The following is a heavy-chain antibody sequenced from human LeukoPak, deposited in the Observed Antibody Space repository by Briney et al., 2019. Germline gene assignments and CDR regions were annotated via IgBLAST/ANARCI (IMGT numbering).Heavy chain of an antibody. CDR2: INHSGST. CDR1: GGSFSGYY. V-gene: IGHV4-34*01. Sequence: SETLSLTCAVYGGSFSGYYWSWIRQPPGKGLEWIGEINHSGSTNYNPSLKSRVTISVDTSKNQFSLKLSSVTAADTAVYYCARGGVYGDGGVFDYWGQGTLVTVS. CDR3: ARGGVYGDGGVFDY. J-gene: IGHJ4*02. D-gene: IGHD2-21*02.